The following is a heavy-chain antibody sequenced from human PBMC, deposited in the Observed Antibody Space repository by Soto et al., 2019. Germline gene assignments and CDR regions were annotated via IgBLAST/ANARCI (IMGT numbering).Heavy chain of an antibody. J-gene: IGHJ6*02. CDR3: ARNLGTRDYYYYYGMDV. V-gene: IGHV1-18*01. Sequence: ASVKVSCKASGYTFTSYGISWVRQAPGQGLEWMGWISACNGNTNYAQKLQGRVTMTTDTSTSTAYMELRSLRSDDTAVYYCARNLGTRDYYYYYGMDVWGQGTTVTVSS. CDR2: ISACNGNT. CDR1: GYTFTSYG.